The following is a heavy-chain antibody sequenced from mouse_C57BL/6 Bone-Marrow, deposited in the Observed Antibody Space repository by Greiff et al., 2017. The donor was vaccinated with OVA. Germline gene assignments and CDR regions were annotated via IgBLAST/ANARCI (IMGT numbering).Heavy chain of an antibody. Sequence: EVQLVESGGGLVQPGGSLKLSCAASGFTFSDYGMAWVRQAPRKGPEGVAFISNLAYSIYYADPVTGRFTISRENAKNTLYLEMSSLRSEDTAMYYCARHTTGPFYAMDYWGQGTSVTVSS. CDR2: ISNLAYSI. J-gene: IGHJ4*01. CDR3: ARHTTGPFYAMDY. CDR1: GFTFSDYG. D-gene: IGHD1-1*01. V-gene: IGHV5-15*01.